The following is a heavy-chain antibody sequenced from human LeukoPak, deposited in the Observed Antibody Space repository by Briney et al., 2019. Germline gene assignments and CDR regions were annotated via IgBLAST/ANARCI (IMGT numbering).Heavy chain of an antibody. D-gene: IGHD6-13*01. CDR3: ARLGRYSSTVDY. Sequence: PSETLSLTCTVSGGSISSSSYYWGWIRQPPGKGLEWIGSIYYSGSTYYNPSLKSRVTISVDTSKNQFSLKLSSVTAADTAVYYCARLGRYSSTVDYWGQGTLVTVSS. CDR2: IYYSGST. V-gene: IGHV4-39*01. CDR1: GGSISSSSYY. J-gene: IGHJ4*02.